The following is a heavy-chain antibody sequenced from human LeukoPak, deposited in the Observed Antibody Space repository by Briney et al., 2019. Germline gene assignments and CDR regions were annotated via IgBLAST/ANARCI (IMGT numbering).Heavy chain of an antibody. V-gene: IGHV3-11*06. CDR3: ARVGSIAAAGTPDY. Sequence: PGGSLRLSCAASGFIFSDYYMTWIRQAPGKGLEWLSYISGSGSDTNYAGSVKGRFTTSRDNAKNSLYLQMNSLRAEDTAVYYCARVGSIAAAGTPDYWGQGTLVTVSS. CDR2: ISGSGSDT. CDR1: GFIFSDYY. J-gene: IGHJ4*02. D-gene: IGHD6-13*01.